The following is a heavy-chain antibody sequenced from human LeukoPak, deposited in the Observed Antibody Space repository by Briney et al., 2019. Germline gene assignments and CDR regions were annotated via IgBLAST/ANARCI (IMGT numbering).Heavy chain of an antibody. CDR3: ARDRGDYYFDY. Sequence: SETLSLTCTVSGGSISSSSHYWAWIRQPPGKGLEWIGSIYYSGSTYYNPSLRSRVTISVDTSKRQFSLKLSSVTAADTVVYYWARDRGDYYFDYWGQGTLVTVSS. CDR2: IYYSGST. D-gene: IGHD3-16*01. J-gene: IGHJ4*02. CDR1: GGSISSSSHY. V-gene: IGHV4-39*02.